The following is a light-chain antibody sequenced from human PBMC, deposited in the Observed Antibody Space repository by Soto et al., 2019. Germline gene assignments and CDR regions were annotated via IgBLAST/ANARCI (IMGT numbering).Light chain of an antibody. CDR1: RSNIGSNA. CDR2: NDN. Sequence: QSVLTQPPSASGTPGQRVTISCSGSRSNIGSNAVSWYQQLPGTAPKLLIYNDNQRPSGVPDRFSASKSGTSASLAISGLQSEDEAEDYCAAWDDSLNARGVFGGGTKRTVL. CDR3: AAWDDSLNARGV. V-gene: IGLV1-44*01. J-gene: IGLJ3*02.